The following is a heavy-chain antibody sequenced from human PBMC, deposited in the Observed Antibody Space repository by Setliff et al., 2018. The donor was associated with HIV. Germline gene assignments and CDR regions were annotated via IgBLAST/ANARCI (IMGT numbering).Heavy chain of an antibody. Sequence: PGESLKISCKGSGYSFTNYWIGWVRQMPGKGLEWMGIIYLGDSDTRYSPSFQGQVTISADKSTSTAYLQWTSLKASDSAMYYCASESGSYHWFESWGQGTLVTVSS. V-gene: IGHV5-51*01. CDR2: IYLGDSDT. J-gene: IGHJ5*01. CDR1: GYSFTNYW. CDR3: ASESGSYHWFES. D-gene: IGHD1-26*01.